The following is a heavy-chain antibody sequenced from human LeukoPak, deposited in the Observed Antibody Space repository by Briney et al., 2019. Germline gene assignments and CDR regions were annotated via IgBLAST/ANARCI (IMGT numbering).Heavy chain of an antibody. Sequence: GGSLRLSCAASGFTFSSYAMHWVRQAPGKGLEWVAVISYDGSNKYYADSVKGRFTISRDNSKNTLYLQMNSLRAEDTAVYYCARDLYGDYAGAIVDYWGQGTLVTVSS. D-gene: IGHD4-17*01. CDR1: GFTFSSYA. CDR3: ARDLYGDYAGAIVDY. CDR2: ISYDGSNK. V-gene: IGHV3-30*04. J-gene: IGHJ4*02.